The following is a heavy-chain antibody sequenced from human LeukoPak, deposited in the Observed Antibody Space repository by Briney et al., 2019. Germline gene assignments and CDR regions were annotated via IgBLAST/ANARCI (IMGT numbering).Heavy chain of an antibody. Sequence: AASVKVSCKASGYIFTVSYMHWVRQAPGQGLEWMGWINPNSGGTKSAQKFQGRVTMTRDTSISTAYMELSRLTSDDTAVYYCARHPYSGSYHFDYWGQGTLVTVSS. CDR2: INPNSGGT. CDR3: ARHPYSGSYHFDY. V-gene: IGHV1-2*02. D-gene: IGHD1-26*01. J-gene: IGHJ4*02. CDR1: GYIFTVSY.